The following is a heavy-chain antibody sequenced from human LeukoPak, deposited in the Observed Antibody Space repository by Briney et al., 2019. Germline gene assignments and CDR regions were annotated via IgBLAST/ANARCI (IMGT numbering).Heavy chain of an antibody. CDR3: ARGRDAYKSTFDS. CDR2: FYHSGTT. Sequence: SDTLSLTCTVSGYSISSAYYWAWIRQPPGKGLEWIGSFYHSGTTYYSPSLRSRVTISVHTPKNQSSLMLSSVTAADTAMYYCARGRDAYKSTFDSWGQGTLVIVSS. CDR1: GYSISSAYY. V-gene: IGHV4-38-2*02. J-gene: IGHJ4*02. D-gene: IGHD5-24*01.